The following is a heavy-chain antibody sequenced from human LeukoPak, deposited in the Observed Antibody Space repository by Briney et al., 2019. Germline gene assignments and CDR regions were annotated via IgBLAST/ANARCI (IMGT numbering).Heavy chain of an antibody. CDR2: ITSNGGST. CDR3: VRWGYYSNYDY. Sequence: GGSLRLSCAASGFSFSIFAMLWVRQAPGKQLEYVSAITSNGGSTYYADSVKGRFTISRDNSKNTLYLQMGSLRPEDMAVYYCVRWGYYSNYDYWGQGTLVTVSS. CDR1: GFSFSIFA. V-gene: IGHV3-64*02. D-gene: IGHD4-11*01. J-gene: IGHJ4*02.